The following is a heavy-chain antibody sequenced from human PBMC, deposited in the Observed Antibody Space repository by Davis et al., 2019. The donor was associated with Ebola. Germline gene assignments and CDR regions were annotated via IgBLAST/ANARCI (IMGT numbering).Heavy chain of an antibody. Sequence: ASVKVSCKASGGTFSSYAISWVRQAPGQGLEWMGWINPNSGGTNYAQKFQGWVTMTRDTSISTAYMELSRLRSDDTAVYYWARDWGGTIGSSREYYFDYWGQGTLVTVSS. CDR2: INPNSGGT. CDR3: ARDWGGTIGSSREYYFDY. J-gene: IGHJ4*02. CDR1: GGTFSSYA. V-gene: IGHV1-2*04. D-gene: IGHD6-6*01.